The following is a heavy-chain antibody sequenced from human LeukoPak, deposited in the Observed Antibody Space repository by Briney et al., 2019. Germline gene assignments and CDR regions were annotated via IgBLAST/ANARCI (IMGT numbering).Heavy chain of an antibody. D-gene: IGHD3-22*01. Sequence: LGGSPRLSCAASGFTFSDAWMIWVRQAPGKGLEWVGRIKSRADGGTPDYAAPVTGRFTISRDDSNGTLFLQMNSLTTEDTAVYYCATQGLLDAFDIWGQGTMVIVSS. CDR2: IKSRADGGTP. CDR3: ATQGLLDAFDI. CDR1: GFTFSDAW. V-gene: IGHV3-15*01. J-gene: IGHJ3*02.